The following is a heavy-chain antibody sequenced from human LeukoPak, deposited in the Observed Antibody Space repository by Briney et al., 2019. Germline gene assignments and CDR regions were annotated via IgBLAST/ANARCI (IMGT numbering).Heavy chain of an antibody. D-gene: IGHD3-22*01. CDR2: IYYSGST. CDR1: GGSTSSSSYY. J-gene: IGHJ4*02. CDR3: ARENDSSGYSSFDY. V-gene: IGHV4-39*07. Sequence: SETLSLTCTVSGGSTSSSSYYWGWIRQPPGKGLEWIGSIYYSGSTYYNPSLKSRVTISVDTSKNQFSLKLSSVTAADTAVYYCARENDSSGYSSFDYWGQGTLVTVSS.